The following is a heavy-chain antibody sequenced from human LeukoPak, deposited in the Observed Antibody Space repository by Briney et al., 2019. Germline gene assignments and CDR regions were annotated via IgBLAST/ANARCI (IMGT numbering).Heavy chain of an antibody. CDR2: ISSDVSNR. V-gene: IGHV3-30*07. CDR3: ARGITVARVWYYLDY. D-gene: IGHD3-10*01. Sequence: GRSLRLACAASGFSFTEYVMHWVRQAPGKGLQWVALISSDVSNRFYVDSVKGRFIISRDDSKNTLFLQLDSLRAEDTAMYYCARGITVARVWYYLDYWGQGALVTVAS. CDR1: GFSFTEYV. J-gene: IGHJ4*02.